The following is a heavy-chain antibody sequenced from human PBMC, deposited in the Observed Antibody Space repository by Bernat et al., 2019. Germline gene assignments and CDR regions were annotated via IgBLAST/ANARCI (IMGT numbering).Heavy chain of an antibody. Sequence: EVQLVQSGAEVKKPGESLKISCKGSGYSFTSYWIGWVRQMPGKGLEWMGIIYPGDSVTRYSPSFQGQVTISADKSSSTAYLQWSSLKASDTAMYYWARHNRDYYYGMDVWGQGTTVTVSS. CDR1: GYSFTSYW. CDR2: IYPGDSVT. V-gene: IGHV5-51*01. CDR3: ARHNRDYYYGMDV. J-gene: IGHJ6*02. D-gene: IGHD1-14*01.